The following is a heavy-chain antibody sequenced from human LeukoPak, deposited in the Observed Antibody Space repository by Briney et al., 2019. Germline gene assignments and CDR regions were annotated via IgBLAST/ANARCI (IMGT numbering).Heavy chain of an antibody. V-gene: IGHV1-18*01. CDR2: ISAYNGNT. CDR1: GYTLRSYG. Sequence: GASVKVSCKASGYTLRSYGITWVRQAPGQGLEWMGWISAYNGNTKYPQKLQGRVTMTTDTSTSTAYMELSSLRSEDTAVYYCARGLTGDSRRRGGPWGQGTLVTVSS. J-gene: IGHJ5*02. CDR3: ARGLTGDSRRRGGP. D-gene: IGHD3-22*01.